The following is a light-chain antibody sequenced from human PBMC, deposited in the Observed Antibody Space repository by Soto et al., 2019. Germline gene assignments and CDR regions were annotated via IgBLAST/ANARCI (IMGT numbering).Light chain of an antibody. V-gene: IGKV4-1*01. J-gene: IGKJ3*01. CDR2: WAS. CDR1: RSVLFTSNNKND. Sequence: DIVMTQSPDSLAVSLGERATINCKSSRSVLFTSNNKNDLAWYQQKPGQPPKLLIYWASTRESGVPDRFSGSGSGTDFTLTISSLQAEDVAVYYCQQYYSSPFTFGPGTRVNI. CDR3: QQYYSSPFT.